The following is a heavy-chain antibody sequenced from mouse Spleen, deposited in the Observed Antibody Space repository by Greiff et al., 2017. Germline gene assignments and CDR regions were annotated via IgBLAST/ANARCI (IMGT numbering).Heavy chain of an antibody. CDR3: ARHGTTGAWFAY. D-gene: IGHD2-14*01. J-gene: IGHJ3*01. Sequence: EVQRVESGGGLVKPGGSLKLSCAASGFAFSSYDMSWVRQTPEKRLEWVAYISSGGGSTYYPDTVKGRFTISRDNAKNTLYLQMSSLKSEDTAMYYCARHGTTGAWFAYWGQGTLVTVSA. CDR2: ISSGGGST. V-gene: IGHV5-12-1*01. CDR1: GFAFSSYD.